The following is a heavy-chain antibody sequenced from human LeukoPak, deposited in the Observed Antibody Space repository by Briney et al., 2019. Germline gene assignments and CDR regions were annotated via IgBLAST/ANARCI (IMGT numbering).Heavy chain of an antibody. CDR1: GDSIDSYY. J-gene: IGHJ4*02. Sequence: PSETLSLTCTVSGDSIDSYYWSWIRRPPGKGLEWIGYIYYRGTTSYNPFRKSRVTISVDTSKNQFSLKLNSVTAADTAVYYCARTGVESGYYTHFDYWGQGTLVTVSS. CDR3: ARTGVESGYYTHFDY. V-gene: IGHV4-59*08. D-gene: IGHD3-3*01. CDR2: IYYRGTT.